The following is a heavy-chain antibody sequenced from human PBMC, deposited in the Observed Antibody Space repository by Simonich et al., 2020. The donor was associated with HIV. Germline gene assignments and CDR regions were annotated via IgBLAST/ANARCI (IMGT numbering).Heavy chain of an antibody. Sequence: QVLLQESGPGVVKPSETLSLTCSVAGGSIKNYYWSWIRPPPGKGLVWIGYIYYSGTTNYNPSLKIRVTISLGTSKKPFSLKRSSVTAADTAVYYCARQPRIAAAGGGWFDPWGQGTLVTVSS. V-gene: IGHV4-59*01. CDR1: GGSIKNYY. D-gene: IGHD6-13*01. CDR3: ARQPRIAAAGGGWFDP. CDR2: IYYSGTT. J-gene: IGHJ5*02.